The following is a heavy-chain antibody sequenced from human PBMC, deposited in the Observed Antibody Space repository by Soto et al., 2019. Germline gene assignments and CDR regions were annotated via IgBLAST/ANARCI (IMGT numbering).Heavy chain of an antibody. V-gene: IGHV3-23*01. CDR2: IRGGATST. CDR1: GFAFSTFA. J-gene: IGHJ6*02. Sequence: EVQLLESGGALVQPGGSLRLSCAASGFAFSTFAMSWVRQAPGKGLEWVSTIRGGATSTYYADSVKGRFTISRDDSKSMLYLQMNSLRADDTALYYCAKNTEYHYYGALDVWGQGTTVTASS. CDR3: AKNTEYHYYGALDV.